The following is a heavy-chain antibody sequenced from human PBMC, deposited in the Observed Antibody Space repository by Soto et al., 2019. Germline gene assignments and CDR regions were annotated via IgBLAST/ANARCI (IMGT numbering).Heavy chain of an antibody. V-gene: IGHV3-66*01. CDR1: GFSVTNNY. J-gene: IGHJ4*02. CDR2: IDIGGNT. Sequence: EVQVVESGGGLVQPGGSLRLSCAASGFSVTNNYMNWVRQAPGKGLEWVSIIDIGGNTYYADSVKDRFTISRDNSSNTLXLHMDSLRAEDTAVYYCARGRGSTGYLGREHYFDYWGQGTLVTVSP. D-gene: IGHD2-2*01. CDR3: ARGRGSTGYLGREHYFDY.